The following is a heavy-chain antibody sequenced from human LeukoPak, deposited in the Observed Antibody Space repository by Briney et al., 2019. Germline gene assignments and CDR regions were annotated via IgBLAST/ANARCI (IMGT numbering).Heavy chain of an antibody. CDR3: ARGGSSSFEDFDY. V-gene: IGHV1-69*13. CDR1: GDTFSNYA. J-gene: IGHJ4*02. CDR2: IIPIFGTT. D-gene: IGHD6-6*01. Sequence: SVKVSCKASGDTFSNYAISWVRQAPGQGLEWMGGIIPIFGTTNYAQKFQGRVTITADESTSTAYMELSSLRSEDTAVYYCARGGSSSFEDFDYWGQGTLVTVS.